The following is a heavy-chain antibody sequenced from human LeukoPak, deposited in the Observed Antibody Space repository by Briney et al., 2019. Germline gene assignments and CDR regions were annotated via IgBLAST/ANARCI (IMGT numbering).Heavy chain of an antibody. CDR1: GYSINSGYY. CDR3: ASSYANYYYYYMDV. V-gene: IGHV4-38-2*02. Sequence: SETLSLTCSVSGYSINSGYYWGWIRQPPGKGLEWIGSIYHTGSIYYNPSLKTRVTISVDTSKNQFSLKLTSVTAADTAVYYCASSYANYYYYYMDVWGKGTTVTVSS. D-gene: IGHD1-26*01. J-gene: IGHJ6*03. CDR2: IYHTGSI.